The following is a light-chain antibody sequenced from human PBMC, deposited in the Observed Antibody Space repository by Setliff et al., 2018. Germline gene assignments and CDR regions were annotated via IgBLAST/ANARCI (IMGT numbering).Light chain of an antibody. CDR3: SSYAGSTGNV. J-gene: IGLJ1*01. CDR1: SSDVGGYNY. CDR2: EVS. Sequence: QSALTQPPSASGSPGQSVTISCTGNSSDVGGYNYVSWYQQHPGKAPKLMIYEVSKRPSGVPDRFSGSKSGNTASLTVSGLQAEDEADYYCSSYAGSTGNVFGTGTKVTVL. V-gene: IGLV2-8*01.